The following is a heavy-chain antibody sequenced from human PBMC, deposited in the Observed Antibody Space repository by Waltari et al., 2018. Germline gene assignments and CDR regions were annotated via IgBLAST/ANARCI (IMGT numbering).Heavy chain of an antibody. J-gene: IGHJ4*02. CDR3: ARDRGRGLYLDT. CDR1: GDSRSTSDS. CDR2: VRGDGKT. V-gene: IGHV4-4*02. D-gene: IGHD1-1*01. Sequence: QLQLQESGPGLVKPSGTLSLICAVSGDSRSTSDSWSWVRQPPGKGLVWIGQVRGDGKTNYNPSFASRVTMSLDTSTYHFALKLTSATAADTALYYCARDRGRGLYLDTWGQGTLVTVSP.